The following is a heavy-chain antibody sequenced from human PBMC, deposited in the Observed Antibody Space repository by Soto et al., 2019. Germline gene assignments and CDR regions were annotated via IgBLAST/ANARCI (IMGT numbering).Heavy chain of an antibody. J-gene: IGHJ4*02. CDR1: GSSISIGDYY. Sequence: SETLSLTCTVSGSSISIGDYYWSWVRQTPGKGLEWIGYIYYTGSTDYNPSLKSRVTISVDTSKNQFSLTLRSVTAADTAVYYCAREISTAGTAPTDYWGQGTLVTVSS. V-gene: IGHV4-30-4*01. CDR2: IYYTGST. D-gene: IGHD6-13*01. CDR3: AREISTAGTAPTDY.